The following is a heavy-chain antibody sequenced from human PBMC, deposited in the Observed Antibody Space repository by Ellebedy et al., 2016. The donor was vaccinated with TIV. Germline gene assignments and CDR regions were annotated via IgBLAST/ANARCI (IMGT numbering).Heavy chain of an antibody. J-gene: IGHJ5*02. CDR2: IYSGGST. CDR1: GFTVSSNY. Sequence: GESLKISCAASGFTVSSNYMSWVRQAPGKGLEWVSVIYSGGSTYYADSVKGRFTISRDNSKNTLYLQMNSLRAEDTAVYYCASHYGATWGQGTLVTVSS. V-gene: IGHV3-66*04. D-gene: IGHD4/OR15-4a*01. CDR3: ASHYGAT.